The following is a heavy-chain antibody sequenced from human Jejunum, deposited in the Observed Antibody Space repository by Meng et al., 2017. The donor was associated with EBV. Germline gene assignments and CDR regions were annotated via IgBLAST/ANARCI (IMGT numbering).Heavy chain of an antibody. CDR3: AKLTRA. V-gene: IGHV3-23*04. CDR2: ITGSGGST. J-gene: IGHJ5*02. CDR1: GFTVSSHT. Sequence: GQLVESGGGWVQPGGALRLACAASGFTVSSHTMSWVRQAPGKGLEWVSAITGSGGSTYYTDSVKGRFTISRDNSKNTLYLQMNSLRAEDTAVYYCAKLTRAWGQGTLVTVSS.